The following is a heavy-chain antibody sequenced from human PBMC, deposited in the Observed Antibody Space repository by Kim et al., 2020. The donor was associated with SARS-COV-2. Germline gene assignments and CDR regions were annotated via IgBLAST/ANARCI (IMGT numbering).Heavy chain of an antibody. J-gene: IGHJ4*02. Sequence: GGSLRLSCAASGFTFSTYALSWVRQGPGKRLEWVSAISGVTRGTYYADSMRGRFTISRDNSKNMLYLQMNNLRAEDTAIYYCARATDYNDYFDYWGQGTLVTVSS. CDR1: GFTFSTYA. CDR2: ISGVTRGT. V-gene: IGHV3-23*01. D-gene: IGHD4-4*01. CDR3: ARATDYNDYFDY.